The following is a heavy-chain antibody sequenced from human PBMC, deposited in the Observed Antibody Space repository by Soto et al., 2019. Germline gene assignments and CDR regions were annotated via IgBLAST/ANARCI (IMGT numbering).Heavy chain of an antibody. Sequence: PSETLCLTCTVSGGSVSSGSYYWSWNRQPPGKRLQWIGYIYYSGSTNYNPSLKSRVTISVDTSKNQFSLKLSSATAADTAVYYCARYMAGQLLTSYYYYYGMDVWGQGTTVTVSS. D-gene: IGHD2-2*01. V-gene: IGHV4-61*01. CDR2: IYYSGST. CDR1: GGSVSSGSYY. J-gene: IGHJ6*02. CDR3: ARYMAGQLLTSYYYYYGMDV.